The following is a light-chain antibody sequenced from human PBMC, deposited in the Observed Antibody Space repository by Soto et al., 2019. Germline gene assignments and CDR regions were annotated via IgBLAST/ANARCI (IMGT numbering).Light chain of an antibody. CDR2: DAS. V-gene: IGKV1-5*01. J-gene: IGKJ1*01. CDR3: QHFRT. Sequence: DIQMTQSPSTLSASVGDRVTVTCRGSQSFSGWLGWYQQKPGKAPKLMIYDASNFESGVPSRFSGSGSGTEFTLTISSLQSDDFATYYGQHFRTFGQGTKVEIK. CDR1: QSFSGW.